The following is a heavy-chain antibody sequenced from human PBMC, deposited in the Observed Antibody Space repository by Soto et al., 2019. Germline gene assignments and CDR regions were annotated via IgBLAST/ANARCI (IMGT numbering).Heavy chain of an antibody. J-gene: IGHJ5*02. CDR3: AKSNWFDP. CDR2: IDSDGSST. Sequence: EVQLVESGGGLVQPGGSLRLSCAASGFTFSDYWTNWVHQAPGKGLVWVSRIDSDGSSTSYADSVKGRFTISRDNAKNTLYLQMNSLRAEDTAVYYCAKSNWFDPWGQGSLVTVSS. V-gene: IGHV3-74*01. CDR1: GFTFSDYW.